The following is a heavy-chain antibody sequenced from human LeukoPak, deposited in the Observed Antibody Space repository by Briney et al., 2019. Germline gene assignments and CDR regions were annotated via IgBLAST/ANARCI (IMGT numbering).Heavy chain of an antibody. CDR2: IYYSGST. V-gene: IGHV4-39*01. CDR3: ARYRRAGPYLDY. D-gene: IGHD6-19*01. CDR1: GGSISSSSYY. J-gene: IGHJ4*02. Sequence: SETLSLTCTVSGGSISSSSYYWGWLRQPPGKGLEWIGSIYYSGSTYYNPSLKSRVTISVDTSKNQFSLKLSSVTAADTAVYYCARYRRAGPYLDYWGQGTLVTVSS.